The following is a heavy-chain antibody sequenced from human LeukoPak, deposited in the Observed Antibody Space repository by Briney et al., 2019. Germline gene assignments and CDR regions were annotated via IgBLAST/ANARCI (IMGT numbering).Heavy chain of an antibody. Sequence: SETLSLTCTVSGGSISSSSYYWGWIRQPPGKGLERLGSIYYSGSTYYNPSLKSRVTISVDTSKNQFSLKLSSVTAADTAVYYCVRIPDPYYYYYMDVWGKGTTVTISS. CDR3: VRIPDPYYYYYMDV. V-gene: IGHV4-39*01. J-gene: IGHJ6*03. D-gene: IGHD1-14*01. CDR2: IYYSGST. CDR1: GGSISSSSYY.